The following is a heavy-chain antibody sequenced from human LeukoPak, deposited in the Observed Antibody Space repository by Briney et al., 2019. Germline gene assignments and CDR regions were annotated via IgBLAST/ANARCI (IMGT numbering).Heavy chain of an antibody. CDR3: ARTYSSGWYGMGNWFDP. Sequence: SETLSLTCTVSGGPISSSSYYWGWIRQPPGKGLEWIGSIYYSGSTYYNPSPKSRVTISVDTSKNQFSLKLSSVTAADTAVYYCARTYSSGWYGMGNWFDPWGQGTLVTVSS. CDR1: GGPISSSSYY. D-gene: IGHD6-19*01. V-gene: IGHV4-39*01. J-gene: IGHJ5*02. CDR2: IYYSGST.